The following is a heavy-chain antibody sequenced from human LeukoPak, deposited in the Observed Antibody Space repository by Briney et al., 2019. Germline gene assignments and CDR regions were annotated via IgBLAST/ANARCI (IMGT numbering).Heavy chain of an antibody. CDR2: TSRTAETL. V-gene: IGHV3-48*03. J-gene: IGHJ4*02. CDR1: GFTFSSYE. CDR3: ARDRTRTGDTAMVDY. Sequence: GGSLSLSCAASGFTFSSYEMNWVRQAPGKGLEWISYTSRTAETLYYADSVKGRFTISRDNAENSLYLHMNSLSAEDTAVYYCARDRTRTGDTAMVDYWGQGTLVTVSS. D-gene: IGHD5-18*01.